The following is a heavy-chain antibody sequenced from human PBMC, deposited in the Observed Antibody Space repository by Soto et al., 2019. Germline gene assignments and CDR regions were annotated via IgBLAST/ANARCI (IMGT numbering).Heavy chain of an antibody. CDR2: IRSKANSYAT. Sequence: GGSLRLSCAASGFTFSGSAMHWVRQASGKGLEWVGRIRSKANSYATAYAASVKGRFTISRDDSKNTAYLQMNSLKTEDTAVYYCTRHGYDFWSGYYDRYYYYGMDVWGQGTTVTVSS. CDR1: GFTFSGSA. V-gene: IGHV3-73*01. CDR3: TRHGYDFWSGYYDRYYYYGMDV. J-gene: IGHJ6*02. D-gene: IGHD3-3*01.